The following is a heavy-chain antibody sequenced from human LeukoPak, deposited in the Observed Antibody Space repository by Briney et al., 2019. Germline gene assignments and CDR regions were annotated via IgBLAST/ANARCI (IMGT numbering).Heavy chain of an antibody. Sequence: VASVKVSCKASGYTFTGYYMHWVRQAPGQGLEWMGWINPNSGGTNYAQKFQGRVTMTRDTSISTAYMELSRLRSDDTAVYYCARELCGGGDCYSFLYFQHWGQGTLVTVSS. CDR2: INPNSGGT. CDR1: GYTFTGYY. D-gene: IGHD2-21*02. CDR3: ARELCGGGDCYSFLYFQH. V-gene: IGHV1-2*02. J-gene: IGHJ1*01.